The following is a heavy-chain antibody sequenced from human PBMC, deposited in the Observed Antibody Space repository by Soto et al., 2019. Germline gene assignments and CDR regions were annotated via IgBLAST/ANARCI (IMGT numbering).Heavy chain of an antibody. CDR3: AKSRGLGGATIYYFDY. CDR2: ISYDGSNK. V-gene: IGHV3-30*18. Sequence: GGSLRLSCAASGFTFSSYGMHWVRQAPGKGLEWVAVISYDGSNKYYADSVKGRFTISRDNSKNTLYLQMNSLRAKDTAVYYCAKSRGLGGATIYYFDYWGQGTLVTVSS. D-gene: IGHD1-26*01. CDR1: GFTFSSYG. J-gene: IGHJ4*02.